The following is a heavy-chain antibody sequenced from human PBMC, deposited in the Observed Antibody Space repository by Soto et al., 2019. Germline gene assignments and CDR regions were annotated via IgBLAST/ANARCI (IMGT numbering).Heavy chain of an antibody. CDR2: ISGSGSSP. V-gene: IGHV3-23*01. CDR1: RFIFSNYA. D-gene: IGHD3-9*01. J-gene: IGHJ4*02. CDR3: AKDRDVFIGYYKGGSPDS. Sequence: GGSLRLSCAASRFIFSNYAMSWVRQAPGKGLEWVSGISGSGSSPFYADSVKGRFTISRDNSKNTMHLEMNSLRVEDTAIYYCAKDRDVFIGYYKGGSPDSWGQGTLVTVSS.